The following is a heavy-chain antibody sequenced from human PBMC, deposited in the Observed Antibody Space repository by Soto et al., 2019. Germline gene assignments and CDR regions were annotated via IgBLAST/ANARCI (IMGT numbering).Heavy chain of an antibody. D-gene: IGHD3-9*01. CDR2: ITGSSSYI. V-gene: IGHV3-21*06. CDR1: GFIFSSHN. J-gene: IGHJ6*02. Sequence: VGSLRLSCAASGFIFSSHNMNWVRQAPGKGLEWVSSITGSSSYIFYADSVKGRFTISRDNAKNTVYLQVDSLRAEDTGVYYCARLVASETGYGMDVWGQGTTVTVSS. CDR3: ARLVASETGYGMDV.